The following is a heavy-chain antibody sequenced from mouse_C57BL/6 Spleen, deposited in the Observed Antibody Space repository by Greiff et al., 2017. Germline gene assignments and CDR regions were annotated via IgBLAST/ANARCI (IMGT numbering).Heavy chain of an antibody. CDR3: ARDDYDGGYY. V-gene: IGHV1-80*01. J-gene: IGHJ2*01. CDR2: IYPGDGDT. D-gene: IGHD2-4*01. Sequence: VKLVESGAELVKPGASVKISCKASGYAFSSYWMNWVKQRPGKGLEWIGQIYPGDGDTNYNGKFKGKATLTADKSSSTAYMQLSSLTSEDSAVYFCARDDYDGGYYWGQGTTLTVSS. CDR1: GYAFSSYW.